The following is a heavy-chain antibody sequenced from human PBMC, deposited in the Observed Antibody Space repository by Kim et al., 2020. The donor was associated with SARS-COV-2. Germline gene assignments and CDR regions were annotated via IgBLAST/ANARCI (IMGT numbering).Heavy chain of an antibody. CDR1: GFTFDDYG. J-gene: IGHJ5*02. CDR3: ARSIVVVPAAIFLPGVENWFDP. Sequence: GGSLRLSCAASGFTFDDYGMSWVRQAPGKGLEWVSGINWNGGSTGYADSVKGRFTISRDNAKNSLYLQMNSLRAEDTALYHCARSIVVVPAAIFLPGVENWFDPWGQGTLVTVSS. D-gene: IGHD2-2*01. V-gene: IGHV3-20*01. CDR2: INWNGGST.